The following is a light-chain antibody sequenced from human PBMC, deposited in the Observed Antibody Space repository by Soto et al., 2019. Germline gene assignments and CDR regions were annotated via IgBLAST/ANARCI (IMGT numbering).Light chain of an antibody. V-gene: IGLV1-44*01. Sequence: QSVLTQPPSASGTPAQRVTISCSGSSSNIGTNTVNWYLQLPGTAPKLLIYNNDQRPSGVPERFSGSKSGTPASLAISGLQSEDEANYYCAAWDDSLNGFYVFGSGTKVTVL. J-gene: IGLJ1*01. CDR2: NND. CDR3: AAWDDSLNGFYV. CDR1: SSNIGTNT.